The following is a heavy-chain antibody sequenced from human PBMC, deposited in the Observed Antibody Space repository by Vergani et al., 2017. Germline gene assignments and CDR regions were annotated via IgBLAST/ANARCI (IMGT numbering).Heavy chain of an antibody. D-gene: IGHD3-16*01. V-gene: IGHV3-33*01. CDR2: IWHDVSNE. CDR1: GFIFSDYV. CDR3: ARDKSKRAPAVMGTYYYYMDV. Sequence: QVQLVESGGGVVPTGKSLSLSCETSGFIFSDYVMHWVRQAPGKGREWVAGIWHDVSNEKYVDSVQGRFTISRDNSKNTLYLEMESLRVEDTAVYFCARDKSKRAPAVMGTYYYYMDVWGKGTKVTVSS. J-gene: IGHJ6*03.